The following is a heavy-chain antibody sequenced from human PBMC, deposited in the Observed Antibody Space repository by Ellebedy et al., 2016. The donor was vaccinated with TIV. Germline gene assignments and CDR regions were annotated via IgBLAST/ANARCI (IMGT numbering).Heavy chain of an antibody. V-gene: IGHV3-30-3*01. CDR1: GFTFSSYA. Sequence: GESLKISCAASGFTFSSYAMHWVRQAPGKGLEWVAVISYDGSNKYYADSVKGRFTISRDNSKNTLYLQMNSLRAEDTAVYYCATIAVAGTGVFDYWGQGTLVTVSS. D-gene: IGHD6-19*01. CDR3: ATIAVAGTGVFDY. CDR2: ISYDGSNK. J-gene: IGHJ4*02.